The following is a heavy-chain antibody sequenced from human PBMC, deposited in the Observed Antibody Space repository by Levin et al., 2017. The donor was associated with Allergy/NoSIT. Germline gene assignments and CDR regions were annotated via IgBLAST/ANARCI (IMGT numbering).Heavy chain of an antibody. V-gene: IGHV5-51*01. CDR2: IYPDDSDT. Sequence: PGGSLRLSCKGSGYNFTPYWIGWVRQMPGKGLEWMGIIYPDDSDTRYSPSFQGQVTISADKSVTTAYLQRSSLKASDTAVYYCARGHYGSGTYFDYWGQGTLVTVSS. D-gene: IGHD3-10*01. CDR3: ARGHYGSGTYFDY. CDR1: GYNFTPYW. J-gene: IGHJ4*02.